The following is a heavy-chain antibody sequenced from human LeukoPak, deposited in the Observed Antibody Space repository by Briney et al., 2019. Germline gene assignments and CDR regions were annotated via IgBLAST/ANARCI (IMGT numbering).Heavy chain of an antibody. J-gene: IGHJ4*02. D-gene: IGHD3-22*01. CDR2: INHSGST. Sequence: SETLSLTCSVSGVSISGYSWTWLRQPPGKGLEWIGEINHSGSTNYNPSLKGRVTTSVDTSKNQFSLKLSSVTAADTAVYYCARGPEDSSGYYYVYWGQGTLVTVSS. V-gene: IGHV4-34*01. CDR3: ARGPEDSSGYYYVY. CDR1: GVSISGYS.